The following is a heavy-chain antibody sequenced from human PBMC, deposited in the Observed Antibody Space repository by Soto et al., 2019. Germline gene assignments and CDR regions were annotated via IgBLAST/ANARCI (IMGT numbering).Heavy chain of an antibody. CDR1: GGSISSYY. D-gene: IGHD3-3*01. CDR3: ARITTAGYDFWSGYYNNWFDP. CDR2: IYYSGST. J-gene: IGHJ5*02. V-gene: IGHV4-59*01. Sequence: SETLSLTCTVSGGSISSYYWSWIRQPPGKGLEWIGYIYYSGSTNYNPSLKSRVTISVDTSKNQFSLKLSSVTAADTAVYYCARITTAGYDFWSGYYNNWFDPGGQGTLVTVS.